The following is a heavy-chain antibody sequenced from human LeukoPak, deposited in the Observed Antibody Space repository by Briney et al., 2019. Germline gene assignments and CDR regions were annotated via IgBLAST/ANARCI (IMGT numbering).Heavy chain of an antibody. V-gene: IGHV4-4*07. CDR2: IYTSGST. CDR3: ARGVDTAMVSGGYNWFDP. Sequence: SETLSLTCTVSGGSISSYYWSWIRQPAGKGLEWIGHIYTSGSTNYNPSLKSRVTMSVDTSKNQFSLRLSSVTAADTAVYYCARGVDTAMVSGGYNWFDPWGQGTLVTVSS. CDR1: GGSISSYY. D-gene: IGHD5-18*01. J-gene: IGHJ5*02.